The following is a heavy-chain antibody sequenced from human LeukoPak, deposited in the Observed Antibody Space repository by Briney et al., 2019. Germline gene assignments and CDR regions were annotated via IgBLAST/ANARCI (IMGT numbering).Heavy chain of an antibody. CDR3: ARPPSIAAPSDY. CDR2: INQDGREK. J-gene: IGHJ4*02. CDR1: GFTFPNYA. V-gene: IGHV3-7*05. D-gene: IGHD6-6*01. Sequence: GGSLRLSCAASGFTFPNYAMTWVRQAPGKGLDWVASINQDGREKYYVDSVKGRFTVSRDNAKNSLYLQMNSLRADDTAVYYCARPPSIAAPSDYWGQGTLVTVSS.